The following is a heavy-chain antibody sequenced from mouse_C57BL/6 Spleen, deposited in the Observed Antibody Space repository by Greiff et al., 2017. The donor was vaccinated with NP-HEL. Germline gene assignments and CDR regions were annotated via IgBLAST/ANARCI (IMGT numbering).Heavy chain of an antibody. J-gene: IGHJ4*01. Sequence: EVKLMESGPGLVKPSQSLSLTCSVTGYSITSGYYWNWIRQFPGNKLEWMGYISYDGSNNYNPSLKNRISITRDTSKNQFFLKLNSVTTEDTATYYCARGVGDYWGQGTSVTVSS. CDR2: ISYDGSN. V-gene: IGHV3-6*01. CDR1: GYSITSGYY. CDR3: ARGVGDY.